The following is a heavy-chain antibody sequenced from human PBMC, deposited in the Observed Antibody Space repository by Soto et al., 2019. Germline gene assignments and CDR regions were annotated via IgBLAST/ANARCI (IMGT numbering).Heavy chain of an antibody. J-gene: IGHJ3*02. D-gene: IGHD1-1*01. CDR1: GGTFSSYT. CDR2: IIPILGIA. CDR3: ARDSRSTGTYDAFDI. Sequence: SVKVSCKASGGTFSSYTISWVRQAPGQGLEWMGRIIPILGIANYAQKVQGRVTITADKSTSTAYMELSSLRSEDTAVYYCARDSRSTGTYDAFDIWGQGTMVTVSS. V-gene: IGHV1-69*04.